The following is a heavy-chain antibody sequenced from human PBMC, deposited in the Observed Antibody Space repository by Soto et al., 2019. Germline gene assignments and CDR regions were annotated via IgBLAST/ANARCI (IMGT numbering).Heavy chain of an antibody. J-gene: IGHJ4*02. V-gene: IGHV4-59*01. CDR3: ARTYYDILTGYCLFDY. D-gene: IGHD3-9*01. CDR2: IYYSGST. Sequence: SETLSLTCTVSGGSISSYYWSWIRQPPGKGLEWIGYIYYSGSTNYNPFLKSRVTISVDTSKNQFSLKLSSVTAADTAVYYCARTYYDILTGYCLFDYWGQGTLVTVSS. CDR1: GGSISSYY.